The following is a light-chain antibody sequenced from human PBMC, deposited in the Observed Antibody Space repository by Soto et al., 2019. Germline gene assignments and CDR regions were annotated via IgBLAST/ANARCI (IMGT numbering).Light chain of an antibody. CDR2: DVS. Sequence: QSALTQPASVSGSPGQSITISCTGTSSDVGGYNYVSWYQQHPDKAPKLMVYDVSNRPSGVSNRFSGSKSGNTASLTISGLQDEDEAYYYCSSYTSSSTLIFGGGTKVTVL. V-gene: IGLV2-14*01. J-gene: IGLJ2*01. CDR3: SSYTSSSTLI. CDR1: SSDVGGYNY.